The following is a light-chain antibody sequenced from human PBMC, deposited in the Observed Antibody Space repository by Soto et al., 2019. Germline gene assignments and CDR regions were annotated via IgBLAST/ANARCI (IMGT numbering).Light chain of an antibody. CDR1: QSVSSSY. Sequence: EIVLTQSPGTLSLSPGERATLSCRASQSVSSSYLAWYQQKPGQAPRPLIYGASSRAIGLPDRFSGSGSGTDFTLTISRLEPEDFAVYDCQQYGSSPWTFGQGTKVEIK. CDR3: QQYGSSPWT. CDR2: GAS. V-gene: IGKV3-20*01. J-gene: IGKJ1*01.